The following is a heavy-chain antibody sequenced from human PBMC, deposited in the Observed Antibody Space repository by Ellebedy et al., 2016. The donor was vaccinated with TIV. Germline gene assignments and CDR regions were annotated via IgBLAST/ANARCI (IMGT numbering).Heavy chain of an antibody. V-gene: IGHV3-30*18. CDR3: AKARRGYSYDYYYGMDV. CDR1: GFTFSSYG. J-gene: IGHJ6*02. D-gene: IGHD5-18*01. Sequence: GESLKISCAASGFTFSSYGMHWVRQAPGKGLEWVAVISYDGSNKYYADSVKGRFTISRDNSKNTLYLQMNSLRAEDTAVYYCAKARRGYSYDYYYGMDVWGQGTTVTVSS. CDR2: ISYDGSNK.